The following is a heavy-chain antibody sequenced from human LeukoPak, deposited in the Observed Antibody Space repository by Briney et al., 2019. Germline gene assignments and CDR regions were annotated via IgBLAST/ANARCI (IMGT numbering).Heavy chain of an antibody. CDR2: ISTGSTYT. J-gene: IGHJ4*02. D-gene: IGHD4-17*01. Sequence: TGGSLRLSCAASGFTFSDYYMGWIRQAPGKGLEWVSYISTGSTYTNYADSVKGRFIISRDNAKNSLYLQMNSLRAEDTAVYYCARYYGDHYYFDYWGQGTLVAVSS. CDR3: ARYYGDHYYFDY. CDR1: GFTFSDYY. V-gene: IGHV3-11*06.